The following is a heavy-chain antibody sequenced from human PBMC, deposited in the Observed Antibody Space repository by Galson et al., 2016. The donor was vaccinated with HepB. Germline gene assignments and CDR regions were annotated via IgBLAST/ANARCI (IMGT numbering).Heavy chain of an antibody. J-gene: IGHJ5*02. V-gene: IGHV3-48*02. CDR1: GFNFGAYS. Sequence: SLRLSCAASGFNFGAYSMNWVRQAPGKGLEWISYISNTRSVIHYADSVKGRFTISRDNANNSWYLQMNSLREEDTAVYYCARHSRPELGIEPPGTRWFDPWGQGTLVIV. D-gene: IGHD6-13*01. CDR2: ISNTRSVI. CDR3: ARHSRPELGIEPPGTRWFDP.